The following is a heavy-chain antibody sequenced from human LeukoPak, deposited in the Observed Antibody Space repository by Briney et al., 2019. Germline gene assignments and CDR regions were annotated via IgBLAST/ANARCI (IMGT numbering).Heavy chain of an antibody. CDR3: ARGRGYDRSPDYYYYYYGMDV. CDR2: IIPIFGTA. J-gene: IGHJ6*02. D-gene: IGHD5-12*01. CDR1: GGTFSSYA. Sequence: SVKVSCKASGGTFSSYAISWVRQAPGQGLEWMGGIIPIFGTANYAQKFQGRVTITADESTSTAYMELSSLRSEDTAVYYCARGRGYDRSPDYYYYYYGMDVWGQGTLVTVSS. V-gene: IGHV1-69*13.